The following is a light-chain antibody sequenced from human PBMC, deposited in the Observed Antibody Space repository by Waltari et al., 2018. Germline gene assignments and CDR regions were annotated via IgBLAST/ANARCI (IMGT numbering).Light chain of an antibody. J-gene: IGLJ3*02. CDR2: DVS. V-gene: IGLV2-14*01. Sequence: QSALTQPASVSGSPGQSITISCAGASNDVGYYNYVSWYQQHPGQAPRVMIFDVSNRPSGVSNRFSGSKSANTASLTISGLQTEDEADYYCSSFTSRGTLVFGGGTRLTVL. CDR1: SNDVGYYNY. CDR3: SSFTSRGTLV.